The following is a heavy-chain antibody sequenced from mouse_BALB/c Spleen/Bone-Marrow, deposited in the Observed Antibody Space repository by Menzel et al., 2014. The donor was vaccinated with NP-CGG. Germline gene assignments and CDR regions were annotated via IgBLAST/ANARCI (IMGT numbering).Heavy chain of an antibody. CDR2: ISGDGRYT. Sequence: EVKVVESGGGLVKSGGSLKLSCAASGFSFSNYGMSWLRQTPEKRLEWVVTISGDGRYTFYSDSVKGRFTISRDNAKNNLYLQLSGLRSEDTALYYCARHAYYDQTEVSFVCWGQGTLVTVSA. CDR3: ARHAYYDQTEVSFVC. D-gene: IGHD2-4*01. J-gene: IGHJ3*01. CDR1: GFSFSNYG. V-gene: IGHV5-9-2*01.